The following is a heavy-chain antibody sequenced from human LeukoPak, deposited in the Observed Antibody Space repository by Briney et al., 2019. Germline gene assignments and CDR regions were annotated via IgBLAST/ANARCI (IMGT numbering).Heavy chain of an antibody. Sequence: ASVKVSCKASGYTFTGYYMHWVRQAPGQGLEWMGRINPNSGGTNYAQKFQGRVTMTRDTSISTAYMELSRLRSDDTAAYYCARVPSMVRGVILDYWGQGTLVTVSS. CDR1: GYTFTGYY. CDR3: ARVPSMVRGVILDY. V-gene: IGHV1-2*06. J-gene: IGHJ4*02. CDR2: INPNSGGT. D-gene: IGHD3-10*01.